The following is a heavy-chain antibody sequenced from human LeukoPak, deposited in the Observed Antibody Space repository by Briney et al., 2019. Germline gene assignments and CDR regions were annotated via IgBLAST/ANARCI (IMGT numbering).Heavy chain of an antibody. J-gene: IGHJ4*02. CDR1: GGSVTSGSYY. CDR2: IPYRGST. Sequence: SETLSLTCSVSGGSVTSGSYYWIWIRQPPGKELEWIGYIPYRGSTNYNPSLRSRVTISVDTSKNQFSLKLSSVTAADTAVYYCVREHRWGDFDYWGQGTLVTVSS. CDR3: VREHRWGDFDY. V-gene: IGHV4-61*01. D-gene: IGHD7-27*01.